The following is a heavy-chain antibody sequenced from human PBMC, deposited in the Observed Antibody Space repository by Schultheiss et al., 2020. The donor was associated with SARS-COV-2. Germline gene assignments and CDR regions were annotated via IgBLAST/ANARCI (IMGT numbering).Heavy chain of an antibody. V-gene: IGHV3-74*01. CDR1: GFTFSSYW. CDR2: INSDGSST. D-gene: IGHD3-22*01. CDR3: ARAGDYYDSRGAFDI. Sequence: GGSLRLSCAASGFTFSSYWMHWVRQAPGKGLVWVSRINSDGSSTSYADSVKGRFTISRDNAKNTLYLQMNSLRAEDTAVYYCARAGDYYDSRGAFDIWGQGTMVTVSS. J-gene: IGHJ3*02.